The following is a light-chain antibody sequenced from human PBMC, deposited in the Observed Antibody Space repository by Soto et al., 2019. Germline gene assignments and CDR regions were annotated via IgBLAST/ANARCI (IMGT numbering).Light chain of an antibody. CDR1: QSVSSY. CDR3: QQPSNWPPLT. V-gene: IGKV3-11*01. Sequence: EIVLTQSPATLSLSPGERATLSCRASQSVSSYLAWYQQKPGQAPRLLIYDASNRATGIPARFSGSGSGTDFTLTLISLEPEYSAVYYCQQPSNWPPLTFGGETKVVIK. J-gene: IGKJ4*01. CDR2: DAS.